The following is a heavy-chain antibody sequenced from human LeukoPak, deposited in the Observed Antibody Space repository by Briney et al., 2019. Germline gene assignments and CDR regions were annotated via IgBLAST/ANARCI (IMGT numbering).Heavy chain of an antibody. CDR3: ALNLWSHDGNYYYFYYMDV. CDR1: GGTFSSYA. J-gene: IGHJ6*03. Sequence: GASVKVSCKASGGTFSSYAISWVRQAPGQGLEWMGRIIPILGIANYAQKFQGRVTITTDESTSTAYMDLSSLRSEDTAVYYCALNLWSHDGNYYYFYYMDVWGKGTTVTVSS. D-gene: IGHD3-10*01. V-gene: IGHV1-69*04. CDR2: IIPILGIA.